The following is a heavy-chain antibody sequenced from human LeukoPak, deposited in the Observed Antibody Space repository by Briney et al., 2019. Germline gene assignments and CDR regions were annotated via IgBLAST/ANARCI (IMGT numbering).Heavy chain of an antibody. V-gene: IGHV4-4*07. CDR2: IYTSGST. CDR1: GGSISSYY. CDR3: ARVLRGSRSYIDYYYMDV. J-gene: IGHJ6*03. Sequence: SETLSLTCTVSGGSISSYYWSWIRQPAGKGLEWFGRIYTSGSTNYNPSLKSRVTMSVDTSKNQFSLKLSSVTAADTAVYYCARVLRGSRSYIDYYYMDVWGKWTTVTVSS. D-gene: IGHD3-10*01.